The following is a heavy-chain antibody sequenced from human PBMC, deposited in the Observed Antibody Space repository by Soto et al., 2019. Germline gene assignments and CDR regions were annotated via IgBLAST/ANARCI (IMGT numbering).Heavy chain of an antibody. Sequence: SETLSLTCTVSGGSISSGGYYWSWIRQHPGKGLEWIGYIYYSGSTYYNPSLKSRVTISVDTSKNKFSLKLSSVTAADTAVYYCARVRFLDIFYGDYGGLDYWGQGTLVTVSS. CDR2: IYYSGST. J-gene: IGHJ4*02. CDR3: ARVRFLDIFYGDYGGLDY. CDR1: GGSISSGGYY. D-gene: IGHD4-17*01. V-gene: IGHV4-31*03.